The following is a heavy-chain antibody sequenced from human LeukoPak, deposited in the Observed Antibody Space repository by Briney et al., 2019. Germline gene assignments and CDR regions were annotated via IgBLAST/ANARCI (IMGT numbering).Heavy chain of an antibody. D-gene: IGHD6-19*01. CDR3: AREVSSGWYKDWYFDL. Sequence: GGSLRLSCAASGFSLSSYAMHWVRQAPGKGLEWVAVISYDGSNKYYADSVKGRFTISRDNSKNTLYLQMSSLRAEDTAVYYCAREVSSGWYKDWYFDLWGRGTLVTVSS. CDR2: ISYDGSNK. J-gene: IGHJ2*01. CDR1: GFSLSSYA. V-gene: IGHV3-30-3*01.